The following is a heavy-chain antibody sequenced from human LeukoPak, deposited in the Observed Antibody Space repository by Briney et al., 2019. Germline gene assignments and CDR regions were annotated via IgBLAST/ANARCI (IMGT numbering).Heavy chain of an antibody. CDR1: GFTFSSYW. Sequence: GGSLRLSCAASGFTFSSYWMSWVRQAPGKGLEWVANLKQDGSEEIYVDSVKGRFTISRDNAENSLFLQMNSLRVEDTAVYYCARDPYSGSYGAFDIWGQGTMVTVS. V-gene: IGHV3-7*05. D-gene: IGHD1-26*01. CDR2: LKQDGSEE. CDR3: ARDPYSGSYGAFDI. J-gene: IGHJ3*02.